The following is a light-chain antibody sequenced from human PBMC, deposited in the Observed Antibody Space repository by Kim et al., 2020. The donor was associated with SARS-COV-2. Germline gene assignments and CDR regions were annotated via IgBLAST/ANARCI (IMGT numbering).Light chain of an antibody. CDR1: SLINYY. CDR2: GKY. CDR3: NSRDSSGDHVV. Sequence: ALGQTVRLTCQGDSLINYYATWYQQRPGQAPVLVLYGKYNRPSGIPDRFSGSASGNTASLTITWAQAEDEADYYCNSRDSSGDHVVFGGGTKLTVL. V-gene: IGLV3-19*01. J-gene: IGLJ3*02.